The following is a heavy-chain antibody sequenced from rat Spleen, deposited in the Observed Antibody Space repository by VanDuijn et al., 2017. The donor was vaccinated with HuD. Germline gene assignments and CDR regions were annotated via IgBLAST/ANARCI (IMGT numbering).Heavy chain of an antibody. D-gene: IGHD1-12*02. CDR3: TRHYYDGSYYHGTFDY. Sequence: QVQLKESGPGLVQPSQTLSLTCTVSGFSLISYSVNWVRQPPGKGLEWMGRIWGNGNTDSNLVLTSRLSITRDTSKSQVFLKMNSLQTEDTAIYFCTRHYYDGSYYHGTFDYWGQGVMVTVSS. V-gene: IGHV2-13*01. CDR2: IWGNGNT. CDR1: GFSLISYS. J-gene: IGHJ2*01.